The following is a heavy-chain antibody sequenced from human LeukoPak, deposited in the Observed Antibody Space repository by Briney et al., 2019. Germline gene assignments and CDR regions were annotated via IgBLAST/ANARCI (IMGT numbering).Heavy chain of an antibody. D-gene: IGHD6-13*01. CDR3: ARGVGLYSSSWDDYYYYMDV. CDR1: GYTFTSYD. J-gene: IGHJ6*03. V-gene: IGHV1-8*01. CDR2: MKPNSGNT. Sequence: ASVKVSCKASGYTFTSYDINWVRQATGQGLEWMGWMKPNSGNTGYAQKFQGRVTMTRNTSISTAYMELSSLRSEDTAVYYCARGVGLYSSSWDDYYYYMDVWGKGTTVTVSS.